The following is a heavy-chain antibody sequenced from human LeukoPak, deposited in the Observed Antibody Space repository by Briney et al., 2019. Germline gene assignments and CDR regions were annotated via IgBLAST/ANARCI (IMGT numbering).Heavy chain of an antibody. D-gene: IGHD3-22*01. CDR2: IYYSGST. CDR3: ASLRSDSSGYYNLRIDY. J-gene: IGHJ4*02. Sequence: SETLSLTCTVSGGSVSSGSYYWSWIRQPPGKGLEWIGYIYYSGSTNYNPSLKSRVTISVDSSKNQFSLKLSSVTAADTAVCYCASLRSDSSGYYNLRIDYWGQGTLVTVSS. CDR1: GGSVSSGSYY. V-gene: IGHV4-61*01.